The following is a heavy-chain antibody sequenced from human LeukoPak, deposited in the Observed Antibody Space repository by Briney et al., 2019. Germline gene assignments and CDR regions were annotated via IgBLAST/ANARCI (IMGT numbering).Heavy chain of an antibody. Sequence: ASVKVSCKVSGYTLTELSMHWVRQAPGKGLEWMGGFDPEDGETIYAQRFQGRVTMTEDTSTDTAYMELSSLRSEDTAVYYCAAGTSSSSWYGHYYYYMDVWGKGTTVTVSS. V-gene: IGHV1-24*01. J-gene: IGHJ6*03. D-gene: IGHD6-13*01. CDR3: AAGTSSSSWYGHYYYYMDV. CDR1: GYTLTELS. CDR2: FDPEDGET.